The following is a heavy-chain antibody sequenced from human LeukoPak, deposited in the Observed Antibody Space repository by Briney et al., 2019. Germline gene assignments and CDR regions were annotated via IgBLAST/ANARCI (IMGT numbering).Heavy chain of an antibody. CDR3: AKGRKDFDTNLGPFDS. CDR1: GGSISSGSYY. CDR2: INHSGST. J-gene: IGHJ4*02. Sequence: SETLSLTCTVSGGSISSGSYYWSWIRQPPGKGLEWIGEINHSGSTNYNPSLKSRVTISVDTSKNQFSLKLSSVTAADTAVYYCAKGRKDFDTNLGPFDSWGQGILVTVSS. V-gene: IGHV4-39*07. D-gene: IGHD3-9*01.